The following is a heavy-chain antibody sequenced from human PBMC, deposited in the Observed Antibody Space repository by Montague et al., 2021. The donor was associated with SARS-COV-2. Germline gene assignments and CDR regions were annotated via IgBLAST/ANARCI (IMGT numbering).Heavy chain of an antibody. J-gene: IGHJ4*02. V-gene: IGHV4-39*02. CDR1: SGSIISSGYY. CDR2: IYYSGTT. D-gene: IGHD3-10*01. CDR3: ARGMIRGVTTPFDY. Sequence: SETLSLTCSVSSGSIISSGYYWGWIRQPPGKELEWIGNIYYSGTTYYNPSLQSRGTISVDTSKNHLSLRLSSVTAADTAVYFCARGMIRGVTTPFDYWDQGSQVTASS.